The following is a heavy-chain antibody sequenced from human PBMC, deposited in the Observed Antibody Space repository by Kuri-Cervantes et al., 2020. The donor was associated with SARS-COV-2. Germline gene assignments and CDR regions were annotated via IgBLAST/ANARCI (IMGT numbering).Heavy chain of an antibody. CDR2: IYYSGST. Sequence: GSLRLSCRVSGGCISSSSYYWGWIRQPPGKGLEWIGSIYYSGSTYYNQSLKRRVTISVDTSKNQFSLKLSSVTAADTAVYYCARSRAMIVAQADAFDIWGQGTMVTVSS. CDR3: ARSRAMIVAQADAFDI. CDR1: GGCISSSSYY. V-gene: IGHV4-39*01. J-gene: IGHJ3*02. D-gene: IGHD3-22*01.